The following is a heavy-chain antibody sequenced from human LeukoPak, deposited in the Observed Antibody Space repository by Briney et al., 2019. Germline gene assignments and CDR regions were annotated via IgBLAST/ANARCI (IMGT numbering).Heavy chain of an antibody. CDR2: INPSGGST. CDR3: AREGRNREWFDP. V-gene: IGHV1-46*01. Sequence: ASVKVSCKASGYTFTSYYMHWVRQAPGQGLEWMGIINPSGGSTGYAQKFQGRVTMTRDTSTSTVYMELSSLRSEDTAVYYCAREGRNREWFDPWGQGTLVTVSS. J-gene: IGHJ5*02. CDR1: GYTFTSYY.